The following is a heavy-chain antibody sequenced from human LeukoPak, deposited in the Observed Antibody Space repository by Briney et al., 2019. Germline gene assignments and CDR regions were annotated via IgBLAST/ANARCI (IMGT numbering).Heavy chain of an antibody. CDR2: IWYDGSNK. CDR1: GFIFSSYG. CDR3: ARSQYGSGSGQNHASDI. D-gene: IGHD3-10*01. Sequence: GGSLRLSCEASGFIFSSYGMHWVRQAPGKGLEWVAVIWYDGSNKYYADSVKGRFTISRDDSKNTLYLQMNSLRVEDTAVYYCARSQYGSGSGQNHASDIWGQGTMVTVSS. V-gene: IGHV3-33*01. J-gene: IGHJ3*02.